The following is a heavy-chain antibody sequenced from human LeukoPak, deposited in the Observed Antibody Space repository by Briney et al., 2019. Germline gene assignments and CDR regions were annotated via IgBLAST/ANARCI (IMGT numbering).Heavy chain of an antibody. CDR1: GYTFTGYY. CDR2: INPNSGGT. V-gene: IGHV1-2*02. Sequence: ASVKVSCKASGYTFTGYYMHWVRQAPGQGLEWMGWINPNSGGTNYAQKFQGRVTMTRDTSISTAYMELSRLRSDDTAVYYCAKDDRPGGGDDCGYCDYWGQGTLVTVSS. J-gene: IGHJ4*02. CDR3: AKDDRPGGGDDCGYCDY. D-gene: IGHD3-22*01.